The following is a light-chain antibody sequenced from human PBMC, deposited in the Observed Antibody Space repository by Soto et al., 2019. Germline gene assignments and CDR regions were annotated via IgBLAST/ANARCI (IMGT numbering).Light chain of an antibody. V-gene: IGKV3-20*01. Sequence: EIVLTQSPGTLSLSPGERATLSFRTSQSITSTYLAWYQQKPGQAPRLLIYGTYSRATGISDRFSGSGSGRDFTLTISRLEPEDFAVYYCQQYGTSPPVYTFGQGTKLEIK. J-gene: IGKJ2*01. CDR3: QQYGTSPPVYT. CDR1: QSITSTY. CDR2: GTY.